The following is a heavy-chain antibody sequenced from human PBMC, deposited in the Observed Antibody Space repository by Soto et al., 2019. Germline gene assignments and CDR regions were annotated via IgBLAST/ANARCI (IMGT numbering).Heavy chain of an antibody. Sequence: PGGSLRLSCAASGFTFSDHYIDWVRQAPGKGLEWVGRSGNKANSYTTEYAASVKGRFTISRDDSKNSLFLQMSNLKTEDTSVYYCTRVFGNSWNQAFFDFWGQGTLVTVSS. V-gene: IGHV3-72*01. CDR2: SGNKANSYTT. D-gene: IGHD1-1*01. J-gene: IGHJ4*02. CDR3: TRVFGNSWNQAFFDF. CDR1: GFTFSDHY.